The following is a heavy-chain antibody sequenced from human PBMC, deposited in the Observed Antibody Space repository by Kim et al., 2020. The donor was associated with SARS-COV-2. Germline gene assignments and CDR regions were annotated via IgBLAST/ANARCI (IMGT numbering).Heavy chain of an antibody. CDR2: VSPSGSGT. D-gene: IGHD2-8*02. Sequence: GGSLRLSCATSGFTFSSYAMGWVRQAPGKGLEWVSAVSPSGSGTYYADSVKGSFTISRDNSKDMLYLQMNSLRAEDTAVYSCVRRYCTGGLCYSFDYWGQGTLVTVSS. J-gene: IGHJ4*02. CDR3: VRRYCTGGLCYSFDY. CDR1: GFTFSSYA. V-gene: IGHV3-23*01.